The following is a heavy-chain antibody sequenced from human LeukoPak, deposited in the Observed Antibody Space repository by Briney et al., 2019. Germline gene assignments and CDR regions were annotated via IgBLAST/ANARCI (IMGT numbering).Heavy chain of an antibody. J-gene: IGHJ3*02. CDR3: ARATYSNYVFAFDI. CDR1: GFTFSSYS. Sequence: GGSLRLSCAASGFTFSSYSMNWVRQAPGKGLEWVSSISRSSSYIYYADSMKGRFTISRDNAKNSLYLQMNSLRAEDTAVYYCARATYSNYVFAFDIWGQGTIVTVSS. V-gene: IGHV3-21*01. D-gene: IGHD4-11*01. CDR2: ISRSSSYI.